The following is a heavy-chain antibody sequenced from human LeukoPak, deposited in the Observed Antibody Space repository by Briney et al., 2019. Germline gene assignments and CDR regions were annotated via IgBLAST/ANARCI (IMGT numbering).Heavy chain of an antibody. Sequence: GGSLRLSCAASGFTFSSYAMSWVRQAPGKGLEWVPAISGSGGSTYYADSVKGRFTISRDNSKNTLYLQMNSLRAEDTAVYYCAGSSKSERYYYYMDVWGKGTTVTVSS. CDR1: GFTFSSYA. CDR3: AGSSKSERYYYYMDV. CDR2: ISGSGGST. J-gene: IGHJ6*03. V-gene: IGHV3-23*01. D-gene: IGHD1-26*01.